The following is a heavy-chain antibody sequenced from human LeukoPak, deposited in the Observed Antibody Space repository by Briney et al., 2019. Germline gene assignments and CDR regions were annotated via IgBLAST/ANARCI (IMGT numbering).Heavy chain of an antibody. CDR2: ISGNGHA. D-gene: IGHD6-6*01. J-gene: IGHJ6*03. CDR3: ARDSPSSSLGYYYYYYMDV. CDR1: GFTLSSCA. V-gene: IGHV3-23*01. Sequence: GGSLRLSCAASGFTLSSCAMNWVRQAPGKGLEWVSAISGNGHAYYADSVKGRFTISRDNSKNTLYLQMNSLRAEDTAVYYCARDSPSSSLGYYYYYYMDVWGKGTTVTVSS.